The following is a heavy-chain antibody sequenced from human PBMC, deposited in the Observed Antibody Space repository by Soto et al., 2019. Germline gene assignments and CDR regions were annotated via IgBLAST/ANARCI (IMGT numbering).Heavy chain of an antibody. Sequence: GGSLRLSCAASGFAFSSYSMNWVRQAPGKGLEWVSYISSSSSTIYYADSVHDRFTIARDNAKNSLYLQMISLRDEDTAVYYCVRAQYSSTWYFEYWGQGTLVTVSS. D-gene: IGHD6-13*01. CDR1: GFAFSSYS. V-gene: IGHV3-48*02. J-gene: IGHJ4*02. CDR2: ISSSSSTI. CDR3: VRAQYSSTWYFEY.